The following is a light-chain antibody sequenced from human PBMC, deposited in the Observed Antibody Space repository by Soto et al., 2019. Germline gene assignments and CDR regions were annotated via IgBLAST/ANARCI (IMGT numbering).Light chain of an antibody. CDR2: EVV. V-gene: IGLV2-8*01. Sequence: SALTQPPSASGSPGQPVTISCTGTKSDIGVYDYVSWYQHHPGKAPRLIIYEVVQRPSGVPDRFSGSKSGNTASLTVAGLQAADEADCFCKLDAGSNTYVFGSGTKVTVL. J-gene: IGLJ1*01. CDR1: KSDIGVYDY. CDR3: KLDAGSNTYV.